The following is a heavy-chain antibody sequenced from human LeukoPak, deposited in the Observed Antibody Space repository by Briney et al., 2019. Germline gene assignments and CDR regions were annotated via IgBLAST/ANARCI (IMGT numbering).Heavy chain of an antibody. V-gene: IGHV5-51*01. Sequence: GESLKISCKGSGYRFTSYWIGWVRQMPGKGLEWMGIIYPGDSDTRYSPSFQGQVTISADKSISTAYLQWSSLKASDTAMYYCARTSIAARLPYNWFDPWGQGTLVTVSS. D-gene: IGHD6-6*01. J-gene: IGHJ5*02. CDR2: IYPGDSDT. CDR1: GYRFTSYW. CDR3: ARTSIAARLPYNWFDP.